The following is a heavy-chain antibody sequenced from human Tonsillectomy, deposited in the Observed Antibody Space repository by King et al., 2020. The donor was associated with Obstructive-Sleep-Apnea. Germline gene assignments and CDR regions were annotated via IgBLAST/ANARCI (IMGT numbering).Heavy chain of an antibody. J-gene: IGHJ4*02. V-gene: IGHV4-39*02. CDR1: GGSFSTSDQY. CDR3: ARVQSWGLLPKHFDS. Sequence: QLQESGPGLVKPSETLSLICTVSGGSFSTSDQYWGWIRQPPGKGLEWIGSMYYTGTTYYNSSLKSRVTIFVDTSKDHFSLNLRSVTPADTAVYYCARVQSWGLLPKHFDSWGQGTLVTVSS. CDR2: MYYTGTT. D-gene: IGHD3-22*01.